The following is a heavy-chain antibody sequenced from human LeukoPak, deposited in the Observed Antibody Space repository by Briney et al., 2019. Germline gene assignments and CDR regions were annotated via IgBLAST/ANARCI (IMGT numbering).Heavy chain of an antibody. CDR1: GGSISSSSYY. CDR2: IYYSGST. Sequence: SETLSLTCTVSGGSISSSSYYWGWIRQPPGKGLEWIGSIYYSGSTYYNPSLKSRVTISVDTSKNQFSLKLSSVTAADTAVYYCARDRSLVQCSRFDPWGQGTLVTVSS. V-gene: IGHV4-39*02. D-gene: IGHD3-10*02. J-gene: IGHJ5*02. CDR3: ARDRSLVQCSRFDP.